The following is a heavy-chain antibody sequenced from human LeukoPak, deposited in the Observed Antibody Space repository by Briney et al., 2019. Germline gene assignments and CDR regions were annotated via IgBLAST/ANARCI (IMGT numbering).Heavy chain of an antibody. V-gene: IGHV4-4*02. CDR2: IYHSGST. D-gene: IGHD7-27*01. J-gene: IGHJ4*02. Sequence: SGTLSLTCAVSGGSISAHAWWTWVRQPPGKGLEWIGEIYHSGSTNYSPSLRSRVTISVDKPDNRFSLRLNSVTAADTAVYYCASRRELTGEPYWGQGTLVTVSS. CDR1: GGSISAHAW. CDR3: ASRRELTGEPY.